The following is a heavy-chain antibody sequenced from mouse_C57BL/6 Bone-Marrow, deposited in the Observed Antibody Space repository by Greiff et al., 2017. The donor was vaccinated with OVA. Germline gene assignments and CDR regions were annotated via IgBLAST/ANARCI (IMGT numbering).Heavy chain of an antibody. CDR1: GYTFTSYW. CDR2: IYPGSGST. V-gene: IGHV1-55*01. CDR3: TSNYGSSSGYAMDY. Sequence: QVQLQQPGAELVKPGASVKMSCKASGYTFTSYWITWVKQRPGQGLEWIGDIYPGSGSTNYNEKFKSKATLTVDTSSSTAYMQLSSLTSEDSAVYYGTSNYGSSSGYAMDYWGQGTSVTVSS. D-gene: IGHD1-1*01. J-gene: IGHJ4*01.